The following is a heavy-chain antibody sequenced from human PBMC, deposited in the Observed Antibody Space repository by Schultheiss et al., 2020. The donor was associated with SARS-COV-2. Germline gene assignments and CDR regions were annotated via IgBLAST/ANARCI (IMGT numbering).Heavy chain of an antibody. J-gene: IGHJ5*02. V-gene: IGHV3-21*06. D-gene: IGHD1-26*01. CDR3: ARVRVGVRGFDP. CDR2: ISSSSSYI. Sequence: GESLKISCAASGFTFSSYSMNWVRQAPGKGLEWVSSISSSSSYIYYADSVKGRFTISRDNAKNSLYLQLNSLRVEDTAVYYCARVRVGVRGFDPWGQGTLVTVSS. CDR1: GFTFSSYS.